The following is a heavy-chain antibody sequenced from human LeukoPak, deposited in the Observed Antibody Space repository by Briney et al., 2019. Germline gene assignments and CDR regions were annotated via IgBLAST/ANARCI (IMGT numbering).Heavy chain of an antibody. CDR3: ARGEMATIAIDY. Sequence: PSETLSLTCAVYGGSFSGYYWSWIRQPPGKGLEWIGEINHSGSTNYNPSLKSRVTISVDTSKNQFSLKLSSVTAADTAVYYCARGEMATIAIDYWGQGTLVTVSP. V-gene: IGHV4-34*01. CDR2: INHSGST. CDR1: GGSFSGYY. D-gene: IGHD5-24*01. J-gene: IGHJ4*02.